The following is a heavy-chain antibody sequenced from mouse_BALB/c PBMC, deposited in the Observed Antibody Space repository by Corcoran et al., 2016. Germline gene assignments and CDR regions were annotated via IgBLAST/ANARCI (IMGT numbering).Heavy chain of an antibody. CDR3: ARGSYGSSLNYPMDY. Sequence: EIQLQQTGPEQVKPGASVKISCKASGYSFTDYIMLWVKQSHGKSLEWIGNINPYYGSTSYNLKFKGKATLTVDKSSSTAYMQLNSLTSEDSAVYYCARGSYGSSLNYPMDYWGQGTSVTVSS. D-gene: IGHD1-1*01. CDR2: INPYYGST. J-gene: IGHJ4*01. CDR1: GYSFTDYI. V-gene: IGHV1-39*01.